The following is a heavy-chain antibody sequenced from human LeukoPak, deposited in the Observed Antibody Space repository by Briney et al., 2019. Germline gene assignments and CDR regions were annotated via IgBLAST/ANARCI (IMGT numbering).Heavy chain of an antibody. CDR3: AKDGATGAYYYYYGMDV. CDR1: GFTFSRYA. CDR2: ISSSGDTT. D-gene: IGHD7-27*01. Sequence: PGGSLRLSCAASGFTFSRYAMSWVRQAPGKGLEWVSSISSSGDTTYYADSPKGRFTIFRDNSKNTLYLQMDSLRAEDTAIYYCAKDGATGAYYYYYGMDVWGQGTTVTVFS. J-gene: IGHJ6*02. V-gene: IGHV3-23*01.